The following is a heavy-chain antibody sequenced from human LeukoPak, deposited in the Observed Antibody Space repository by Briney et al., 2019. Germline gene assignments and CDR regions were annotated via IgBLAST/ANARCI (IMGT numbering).Heavy chain of an antibody. CDR3: ARLTMVRGVIISSPDYGFSSYYMDV. Sequence: GESLKISCKGSGYSFTSYWIGWVRQMPGKGLEWMGIIYPGDSDTRYSPSFQGQVTTSADKSISTAYLQWSSLKASDTAMYYCARLTMVRGVIISSPDYGFSSYYMDVWGKGTTVTISS. D-gene: IGHD3-10*01. CDR1: GYSFTSYW. CDR2: IYPGDSDT. V-gene: IGHV5-51*01. J-gene: IGHJ6*03.